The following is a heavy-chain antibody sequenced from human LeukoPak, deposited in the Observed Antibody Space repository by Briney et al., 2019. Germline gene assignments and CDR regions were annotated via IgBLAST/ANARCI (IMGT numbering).Heavy chain of an antibody. J-gene: IGHJ4*02. CDR2: INPKSGGT. CDR3: ARDRRVATTGFDY. D-gene: IGHD5-12*01. V-gene: IGHV1-2*02. Sequence: ASVKDSCKASRYTFTGYYMHWVRQAPGQRLEWMGWINPKSGGTNYAQKFQGRGTMTRDTSISTAYMELSRQRSDDTAVYYCARDRRVATTGFDYWGQGTLVTVSS. CDR1: RYTFTGYY.